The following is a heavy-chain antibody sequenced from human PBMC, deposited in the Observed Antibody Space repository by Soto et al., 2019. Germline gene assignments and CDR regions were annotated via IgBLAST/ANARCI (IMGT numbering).Heavy chain of an antibody. J-gene: IGHJ6*02. D-gene: IGHD3-3*01. CDR3: ARMPIFWSGYYRGGDYYYGMDV. Sequence: EASVKVSCKASGYTFTGYYMHWVRQAPGQGLEWMGWINPNSGGTNYAQKFQGRVTMTRDTSISTAYMELSRLRSDDTAVYYCARMPIFWSGYYRGGDYYYGMDVWGQGTTVTVSS. CDR1: GYTFTGYY. CDR2: INPNSGGT. V-gene: IGHV1-2*02.